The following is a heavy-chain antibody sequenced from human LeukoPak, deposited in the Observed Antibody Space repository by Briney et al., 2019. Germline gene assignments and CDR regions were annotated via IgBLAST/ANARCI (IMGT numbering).Heavy chain of an antibody. Sequence: PGGSLRLSCAASGFTFSSYWMSWVRQAPGKGLEWVANIKQDGSEKYYVDSVKGRFTISRDNAKNSLYLQMNSLRAEDTAVYYCARDYCSSTSCCFDYWGQGTLVTVSS. J-gene: IGHJ4*02. V-gene: IGHV3-7*01. D-gene: IGHD2-2*01. CDR1: GFTFSSYW. CDR2: IKQDGSEK. CDR3: ARDYCSSTSCCFDY.